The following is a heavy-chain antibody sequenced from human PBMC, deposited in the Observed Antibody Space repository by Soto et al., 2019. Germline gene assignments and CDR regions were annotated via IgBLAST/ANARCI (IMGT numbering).Heavy chain of an antibody. Sequence: QVHLVQSGAEVKKPGASVKVSCKGSGYTFTGYYIHWVRRAPGQGLEWMGWINPDSGGTNYAHNFQGRVTVTRDTSITTAYLELSSLRSDDTAVYFCATSGWRGNHNLDYWGQGTLVTVSS. CDR3: ATSGWRGNHNLDY. J-gene: IGHJ4*02. D-gene: IGHD1-1*01. CDR1: GYTFTGYY. CDR2: INPDSGGT. V-gene: IGHV1-2*02.